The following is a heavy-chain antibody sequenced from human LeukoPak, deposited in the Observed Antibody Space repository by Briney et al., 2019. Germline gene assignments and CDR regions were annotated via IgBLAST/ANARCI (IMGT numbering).Heavy chain of an antibody. Sequence: GASVKVSCKASGYTFTSYGISWVRQAPGQGLEWMGWIGAYNGNTNYAQKLQGRVTMTTDTSTSTAYMELRSLRSDDTAVYYCARDTEYYYDSSGYPPFDYWGQGTLVTVSS. CDR1: GYTFTSYG. V-gene: IGHV1-18*01. D-gene: IGHD3-22*01. CDR3: ARDTEYYYDSSGYPPFDY. J-gene: IGHJ4*02. CDR2: IGAYNGNT.